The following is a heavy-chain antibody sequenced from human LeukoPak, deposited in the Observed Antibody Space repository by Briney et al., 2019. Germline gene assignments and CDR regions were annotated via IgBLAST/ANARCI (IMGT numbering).Heavy chain of an antibody. CDR3: ARRGYSSSWVGTWFDP. D-gene: IGHD6-13*01. CDR1: GGSISSSSYY. J-gene: IGHJ5*02. CDR2: IYYSGST. Sequence: SETLSLTCTVSGGSISSSSYYWGWIRQPPGKGLEWIGSIYYSGSTYYNPSLKSRVTISVDTSKNQFSLKLSSVTAADTAVYYCARRGYSSSWVGTWFDPWGQGTLVTVSS. V-gene: IGHV4-39*01.